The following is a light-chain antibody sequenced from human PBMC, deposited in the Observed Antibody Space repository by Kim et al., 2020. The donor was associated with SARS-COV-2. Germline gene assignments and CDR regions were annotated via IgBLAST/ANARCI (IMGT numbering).Light chain of an antibody. Sequence: DIEMTQSPDSLAVSLGKRATINCKSSQSVLNSPTNKDYLAWYQQKAGQPPKLLIYWASTRESGVPDRFSGSGSGTDFTLTISSLQAEDVAVYYCQQYSSTLWTFGQGTKVDIK. CDR2: WAS. CDR3: QQYSSTLWT. V-gene: IGKV4-1*01. CDR1: QSVLNSPTNKDY. J-gene: IGKJ1*01.